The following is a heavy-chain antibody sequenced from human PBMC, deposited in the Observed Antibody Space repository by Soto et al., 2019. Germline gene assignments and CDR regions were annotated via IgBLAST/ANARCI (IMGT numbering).Heavy chain of an antibody. J-gene: IGHJ5*02. Sequence: QITLKESGPTLVKPTQTLTLTCTFSGFSLSTSGVGVGWIRQPPGKALEWLALIYWDDDKRYSPSLKSRLTITKDTSKNQVVLTMSNMDPVDTATYYCAHSRITDFLNWFDPWGQGTLVTVSS. CDR2: IYWDDDK. D-gene: IGHD3-10*01. CDR3: AHSRITDFLNWFDP. V-gene: IGHV2-5*02. CDR1: GFSLSTSGVG.